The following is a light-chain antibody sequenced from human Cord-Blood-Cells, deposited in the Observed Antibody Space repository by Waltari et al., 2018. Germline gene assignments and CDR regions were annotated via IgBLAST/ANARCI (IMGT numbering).Light chain of an antibody. Sequence: IRMTPSPSSLSASTGDRVTITCRASQGISSYLAWYQQKPGKAPKLLIYAASTLQSGVPSRFSGSGSGTDFTLTISCLQSEDFATYYCQQYYSYPLTFGGGTKVEIK. J-gene: IGKJ4*01. V-gene: IGKV1-8*01. CDR1: QGISSY. CDR2: AAS. CDR3: QQYYSYPLT.